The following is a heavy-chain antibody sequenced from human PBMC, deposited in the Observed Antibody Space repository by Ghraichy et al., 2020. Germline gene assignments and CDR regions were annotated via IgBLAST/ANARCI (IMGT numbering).Heavy chain of an antibody. CDR1: GYTFTSYD. D-gene: IGHD1-7*01. Sequence: ASVKVSCKASGYTFTSYDINWVRQATGQGLEWMGWMNPNSGNTGYAQKFQGRVTMTRNTSISTAYMELSSLRSEDTAVYYCARVGNNWNYEGGEYYFDYWGQGTLVTVSS. CDR2: MNPNSGNT. J-gene: IGHJ4*02. CDR3: ARVGNNWNYEGGEYYFDY. V-gene: IGHV1-8*01.